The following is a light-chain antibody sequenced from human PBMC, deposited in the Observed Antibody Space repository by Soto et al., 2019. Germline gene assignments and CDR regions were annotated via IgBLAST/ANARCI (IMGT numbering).Light chain of an antibody. CDR2: WAS. CDR3: QQSYSTPPT. Sequence: DIVMTQSPDSLAVSLGERATINCKSSQSVLYSSNNKNYLAWYQQKPGQPPKLLIYWASTRESGVPDRFSGSGSGTYFTITISTLQAEDVAVYYCQQSYSTPPTFGQGPKVEI. CDR1: QSVLYSSNNKNY. J-gene: IGKJ1*01. V-gene: IGKV4-1*01.